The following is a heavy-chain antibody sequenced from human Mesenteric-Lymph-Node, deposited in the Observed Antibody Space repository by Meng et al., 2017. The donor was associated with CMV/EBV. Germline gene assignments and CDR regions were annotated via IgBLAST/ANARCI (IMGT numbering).Heavy chain of an antibody. Sequence: GESLKISCAASGFSFSDYSMNWVRQAPGKGLEWVSSITSRSSYIYYADSMKGRFIISRDNAKNSLFLQMNSLRAGDTAVYYCARGAPYQLRGENYDYYGMDVWGQGTTVTVSS. CDR1: GFSFSDYS. J-gene: IGHJ6*02. D-gene: IGHD2-2*01. CDR2: ITSRSSYI. V-gene: IGHV3-21*01. CDR3: ARGAPYQLRGENYDYYGMDV.